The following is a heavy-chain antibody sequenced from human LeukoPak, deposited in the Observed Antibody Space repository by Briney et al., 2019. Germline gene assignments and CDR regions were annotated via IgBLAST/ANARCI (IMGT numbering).Heavy chain of an antibody. D-gene: IGHD3-3*01. V-gene: IGHV4-34*01. CDR2: INHSGST. CDR1: GGSFSGYY. CDR3: ARASPLYYDFWSGYSFYFDY. Sequence: SETLSLTCAVYGGSFSGYYWSWIRQPPGKGLEWIGEINHSGSTNYNPSLKSRVTISVDTSKNQFSLKLSSVTAADTAVYYCARASPLYYDFWSGYSFYFDYWSQGTLVTVSS. J-gene: IGHJ4*02.